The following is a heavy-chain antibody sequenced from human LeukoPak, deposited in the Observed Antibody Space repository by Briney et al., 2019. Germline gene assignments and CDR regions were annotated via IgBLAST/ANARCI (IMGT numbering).Heavy chain of an antibody. CDR1: GYTFTGYY. V-gene: IGHV1-2*02. Sequence: ASVKVSCKASGYTFTGYYIHWVRQAPGQGLQWMGWINPNSGFAHYPQNFQGRVTMTTDTSTSTAYMELRSLRSDDTAVYYCARGRVVITQLSGPNWFDPWGQGTLVTVSS. J-gene: IGHJ5*02. CDR3: ARGRVVITQLSGPNWFDP. CDR2: INPNSGFA. D-gene: IGHD3-22*01.